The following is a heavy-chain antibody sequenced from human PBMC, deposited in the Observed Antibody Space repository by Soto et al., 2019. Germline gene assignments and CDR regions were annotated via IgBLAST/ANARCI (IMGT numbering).Heavy chain of an antibody. CDR3: AKTYRPSMREATYYMDV. D-gene: IGHD1-26*01. CDR2: ISYDGSNK. CDR1: GFTFSSYG. V-gene: IGHV3-30*18. J-gene: IGHJ6*03. Sequence: GESLKISCAASGFTFSSYGMHWVRQAPGKGLEWVAVISYDGSNKYYADSVKGRFTISRDNSKNTLYLQMNSLRAEDTAVYYCAKTYRPSMREATYYMDVWGKGTTVTVSS.